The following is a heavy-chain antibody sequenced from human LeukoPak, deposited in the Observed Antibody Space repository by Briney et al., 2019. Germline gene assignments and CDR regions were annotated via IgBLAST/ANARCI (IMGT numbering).Heavy chain of an antibody. CDR3: ASKWVTYYYNSSYYHYPTDVFDI. Sequence: GXSVKVSCKASGHTFTGYYMHWVRQAPGQGLEWMGWINANSGGTNYAQKSQGRVTMTRDTSISTAYMELSRLRSDDTAVYYCASKWVTYYYNSSYYHYPTDVFDIWGQGTMVTVSS. CDR1: GHTFTGYY. V-gene: IGHV1-2*02. D-gene: IGHD3-22*01. CDR2: INANSGGT. J-gene: IGHJ3*02.